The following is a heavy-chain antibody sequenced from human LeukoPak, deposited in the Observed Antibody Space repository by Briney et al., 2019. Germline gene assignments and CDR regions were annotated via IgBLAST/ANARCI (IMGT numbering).Heavy chain of an antibody. CDR1: GFTVSSNY. CDR2: IYSGGST. Sequence: GGSLRLSCASSGFTVSSNYMSWVRQAPGKGLEWVSVIYSGGSTYYADSVKGRFTISRDNSKNTLYLQTNSLRAEDTAVYYCARVDYYDSRGYLPWGQGTLVTFSS. J-gene: IGHJ5*02. D-gene: IGHD3-22*01. V-gene: IGHV3-66*02. CDR3: ARVDYYDSRGYLP.